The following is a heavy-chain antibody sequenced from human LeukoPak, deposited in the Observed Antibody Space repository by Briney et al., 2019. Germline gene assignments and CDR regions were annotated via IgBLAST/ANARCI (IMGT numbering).Heavy chain of an antibody. J-gene: IGHJ4*02. D-gene: IGHD3-22*01. CDR2: IYYSGST. CDR1: GGSISSSSYY. Sequence: SETLSLTCTVSGGSISSSSYYWGWIRQPPGKGLEWIGSIYYSGSTYYNPSLKSRVTISVDTSKNQFSLKLSSVTAADTAVYYCARGVYYYDSSGPPDYWGQGTLVTVSS. CDR3: ARGVYYYDSSGPPDY. V-gene: IGHV4-39*07.